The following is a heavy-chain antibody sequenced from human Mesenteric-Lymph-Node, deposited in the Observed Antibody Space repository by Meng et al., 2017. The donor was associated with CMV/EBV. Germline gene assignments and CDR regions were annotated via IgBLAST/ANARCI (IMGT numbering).Heavy chain of an antibody. Sequence: QVQLVQSGAEVKKPGSSVKVSCKASGYTFSSYAMHWVRQAPGQRLEWMGWINIVEDKTKTSQNFQGRATLTRDTSANTAYMELSSLRSDDTAVYYCARTNNWGFDYWGQGTLVTVSS. CDR3: ARTNNWGFDY. J-gene: IGHJ4*02. CDR1: GYTFSSYA. D-gene: IGHD3-16*01. CDR2: INIVEDKT. V-gene: IGHV1-3*04.